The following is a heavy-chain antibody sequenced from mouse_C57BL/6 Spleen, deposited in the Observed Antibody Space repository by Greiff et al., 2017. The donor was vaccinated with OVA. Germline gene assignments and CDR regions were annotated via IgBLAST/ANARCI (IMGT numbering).Heavy chain of an antibody. D-gene: IGHD1-1*01. CDR2: ISSGSSTI. V-gene: IGHV5-17*01. J-gene: IGHJ4*01. CDR1: GFTFSDYG. CDR3: ARPYYGSSYVYAMDY. Sequence: EVKVVESGGGLVKPGGSLKLSCAASGFTFSDYGMHWVRQAPEKGLEWVAYISSGSSTIYYADTVKGRFTISRDNAKNTLFLQMTSLRSEDTAMYYCARPYYGSSYVYAMDYWGQGTSVTVSS.